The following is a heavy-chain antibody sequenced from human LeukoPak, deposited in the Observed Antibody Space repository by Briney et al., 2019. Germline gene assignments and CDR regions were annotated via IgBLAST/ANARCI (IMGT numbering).Heavy chain of an antibody. D-gene: IGHD3-22*01. J-gene: IGHJ4*02. V-gene: IGHV1-69*04. CDR1: GGTFSSHT. CDR3: ARDLPRHYYDSSGYLS. Sequence: SVKVSCKASGGTFSSHTISWVRQAPGQGLEWMGRIIPILGIANYAQKFQGRVTITADKSTSTAYMELSSLRSEDTAVYYCARDLPRHYYDSSGYLSWGQGTLVTVSS. CDR2: IIPILGIA.